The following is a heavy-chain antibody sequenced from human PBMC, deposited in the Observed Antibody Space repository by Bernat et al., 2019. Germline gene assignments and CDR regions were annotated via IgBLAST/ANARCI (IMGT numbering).Heavy chain of an antibody. D-gene: IGHD5-12*01. CDR1: GFTVSSNY. J-gene: IGHJ3*02. CDR2: IYSGGST. Sequence: EVQLVESGGGLIQPGGSLRLSCAASGFTVSSNYMSWVRQAPGKGLEWVSVIYSGGSTYYADSVKGRFTISRDNSKNTLYLQMNSLRAEDTAVYYCARDQGGYGKVGAFDIWGQGTMVTVS. V-gene: IGHV3-53*01. CDR3: ARDQGGYGKVGAFDI.